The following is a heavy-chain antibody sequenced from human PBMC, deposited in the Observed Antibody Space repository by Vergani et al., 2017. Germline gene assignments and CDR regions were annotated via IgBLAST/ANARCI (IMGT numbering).Heavy chain of an antibody. CDR1: GFTFNQYG. CDR3: ARDLRLLYNRFDP. D-gene: IGHD1-14*01. V-gene: IGHV3-33*01. CDR2: TCYDGNNK. J-gene: IGHJ5*02. Sequence: VQLVESGGGVVQPGRSLRLSCAASGFTFNQYGMHWVRQAPGKGLEWVAVTCYDGNNKQYADSVKGRFTISRDNSKSTMYLQMNSLRDEDTGVYYCARDLRLLYNRFDPWGQGTLVTVSS.